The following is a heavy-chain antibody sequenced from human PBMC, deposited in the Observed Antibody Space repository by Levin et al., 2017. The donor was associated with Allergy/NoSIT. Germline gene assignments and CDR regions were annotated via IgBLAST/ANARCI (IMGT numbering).Heavy chain of an antibody. D-gene: IGHD3-9*01. Sequence: GESLKISCKGSGYSFTSYWISWVRQMPGKGLEWMGRIDPSDSYTNYSPSFQGHVTISADKSISTAYLQWSSLKASDTAMYYCARLPSDDILTGYYITYYFDYWGQGTLVTVSS. J-gene: IGHJ4*02. V-gene: IGHV5-10-1*01. CDR2: IDPSDSYT. CDR1: GYSFTSYW. CDR3: ARLPSDDILTGYYITYYFDY.